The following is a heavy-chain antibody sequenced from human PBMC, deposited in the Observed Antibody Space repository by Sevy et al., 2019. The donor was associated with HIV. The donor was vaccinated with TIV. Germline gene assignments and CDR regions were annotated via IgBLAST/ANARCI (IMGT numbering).Heavy chain of an antibody. Sequence: GGSLRLSCVASGFTFDDYTMHWFRQAPGKGLEWVSLIRWNGDNRYYADSVKGRFTISRDNSKDSLYLQMNRLRTEDTALYYCAKDLDWLPDYWGQGTLVTVSS. CDR1: GFTFDDYT. CDR2: IRWNGDNR. D-gene: IGHD3-9*01. V-gene: IGHV3-43*01. CDR3: AKDLDWLPDY. J-gene: IGHJ4*02.